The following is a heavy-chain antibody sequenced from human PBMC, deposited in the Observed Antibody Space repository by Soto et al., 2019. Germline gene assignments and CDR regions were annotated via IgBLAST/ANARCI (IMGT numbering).Heavy chain of an antibody. CDR2: MNASSGNT. CDR3: ARASYSSSWYTVGY. J-gene: IGHJ4*02. Sequence: EASVKVSCKASGYTFTSYAINWVRQATGQRLEWMGWMNASSGNTEYSQKFQGRVTITRDTSASTAYMELSSLRSEDTAVYYCARASYSSSWYTVGYWGQGTLVTVSS. V-gene: IGHV1-3*01. CDR1: GYTFTSYA. D-gene: IGHD6-13*01.